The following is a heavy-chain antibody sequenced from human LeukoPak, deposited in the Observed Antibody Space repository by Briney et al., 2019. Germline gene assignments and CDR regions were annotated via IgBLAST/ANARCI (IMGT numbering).Heavy chain of an antibody. CDR1: GGSISSYY. CDR2: IYYGGST. Sequence: SETLSLTCTVSGGSISSYYWSWIRQPPGKGLEWIGYIYYGGSTNYNPSLKSRVTISVDTSKNQFSLKLSSVTAADTAVYYCASGSTDYGPRGYYYYMDVWGKGTTVTVSS. CDR3: ASGSTDYGPRGYYYYMDV. D-gene: IGHD4-17*01. J-gene: IGHJ6*03. V-gene: IGHV4-59*01.